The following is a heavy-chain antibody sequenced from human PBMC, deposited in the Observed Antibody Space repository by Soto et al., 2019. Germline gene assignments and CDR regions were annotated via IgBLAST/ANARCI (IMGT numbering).Heavy chain of an antibody. CDR3: ASGYSYGEFDY. J-gene: IGHJ4*02. CDR1: GFTFSSYG. Sequence: PVGSLRLSCAASGFTFSSYGMHWVRQAPGKGLEWVAVIWYDGSNKYYADSVKGRFTISRDNSKNTLYLQMNGLRAEDTAVYYCASGYSYGEFDYWGQGTLVTVSS. V-gene: IGHV3-33*01. D-gene: IGHD5-18*01. CDR2: IWYDGSNK.